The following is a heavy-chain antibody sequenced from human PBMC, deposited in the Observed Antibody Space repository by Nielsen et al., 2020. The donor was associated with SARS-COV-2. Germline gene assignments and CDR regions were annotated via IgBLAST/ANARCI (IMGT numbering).Heavy chain of an antibody. CDR2: IKSKTDGGTT. J-gene: IGHJ3*02. V-gene: IGHV3-15*01. CDR1: GFTFSNAW. D-gene: IGHD4-17*01. CDR3: TTVRTVTLWGNDAFDI. Sequence: GESLKISCAASGFTFSNAWMTWVRQAPGKGLEWVGRIKSKTDGGTTDYAAPVKGRFTISRDDSYNTLYLQMNSLKTEDTAVYYCTTVRTVTLWGNDAFDIWGQGTMVTISS.